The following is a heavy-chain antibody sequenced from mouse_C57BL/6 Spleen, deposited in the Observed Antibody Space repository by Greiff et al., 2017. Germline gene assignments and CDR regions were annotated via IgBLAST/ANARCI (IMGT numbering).Heavy chain of an antibody. CDR1: GYTFTSYW. CDR2: IEPSDSYT. J-gene: IGHJ2*01. Sequence: QVQLQQPGAELVMPGASVKLSCKASGYTFTSYWMHWVKQRPGQGLEWIGEIEPSDSYTNYNQKFKGKSTLTVDKSSSTAYMQLSSLTSEDSAVYYCARRGNYFDYWGQGTTLTVSS. CDR3: ARRGNYFDY. V-gene: IGHV1-69*01.